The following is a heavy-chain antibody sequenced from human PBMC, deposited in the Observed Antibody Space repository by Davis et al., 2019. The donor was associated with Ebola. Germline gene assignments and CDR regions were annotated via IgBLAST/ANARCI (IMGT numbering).Heavy chain of an antibody. D-gene: IGHD4-17*01. V-gene: IGHV1-18*01. J-gene: IGHJ5*02. Sequence: ASVKVSCKASGGTFSSYAISWVRQAPGQGLEWMGWISAYNSNTNYAQKLQGRVTMTTDTSTSTAYMELRSLRSDDTAVYYCARDENDYVIGFGWFDPWGQGTLVTVSS. CDR3: ARDENDYVIGFGWFDP. CDR2: ISAYNSNT. CDR1: GGTFSSYA.